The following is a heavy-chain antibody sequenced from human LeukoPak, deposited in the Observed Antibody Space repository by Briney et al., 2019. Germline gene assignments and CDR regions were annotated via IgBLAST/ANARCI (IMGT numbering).Heavy chain of an antibody. Sequence: GGSLRPSCAGSGFTFNNAWMTWVRQAPGKGLEWVGRIKSKTDGGTTDYAAPVKDRFTISRDGSKSTLYLQMNSLQTEDTGVYYCTTELVWFGVLAHWGQGTLATVSS. CDR3: TTELVWFGVLAH. V-gene: IGHV3-15*01. J-gene: IGHJ4*02. CDR1: GFTFNNAW. D-gene: IGHD3-10*01. CDR2: IKSKTDGGTT.